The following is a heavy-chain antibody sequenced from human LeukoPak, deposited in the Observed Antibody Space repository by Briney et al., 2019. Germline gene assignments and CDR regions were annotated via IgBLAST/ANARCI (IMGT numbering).Heavy chain of an antibody. CDR1: GGSISSGGYS. J-gene: IGHJ5*02. V-gene: IGHV4-30-2*01. CDR2: IYHSGST. Sequence: SETLSLTCAVSGGSISSGGYSWSWIRQPPGKGLEWIGYIYHSGSTYYNPSLKSRVTISVDRSKNQFSLKLSPVTAADTAVYYCARGGYGSGSYGRDNWFDPWGQGTLVTVSS. CDR3: ARGGYGSGSYGRDNWFDP. D-gene: IGHD3-10*01.